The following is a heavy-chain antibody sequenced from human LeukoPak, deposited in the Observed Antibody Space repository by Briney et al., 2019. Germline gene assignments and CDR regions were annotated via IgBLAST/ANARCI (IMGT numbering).Heavy chain of an antibody. J-gene: IGHJ6*03. V-gene: IGHV3-30*02. D-gene: IGHD5-24*01. CDR3: ARDLEVAVVAFYFYYMDV. CDR2: IRYDGDTQ. Sequence: GGSLRLSCAASGFNFSRSVMHWVRQAPGKGLEWVAFIRYDGDTQSYADSVKGRFTISRDNSRSTLYLQMNGLRPEDTAVYFCARDLEVAVVAFYFYYMDVWGKGTTVTVSS. CDR1: GFNFSRSV.